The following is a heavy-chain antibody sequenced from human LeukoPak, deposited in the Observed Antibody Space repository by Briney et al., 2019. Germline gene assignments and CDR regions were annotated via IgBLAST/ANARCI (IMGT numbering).Heavy chain of an antibody. V-gene: IGHV3-7*01. CDR1: GFTFSGYW. CDR2: IKQDGSET. CDR3: ARVGSAFDI. Sequence: GGSLRLSCAASGFTFSGYWMSWVRQAPGKGLEWVANIKQDGSETYYVDSVKGRFTISRDNAKNSLYLQMNSLRAEDTAVYYCARVGSAFDIWGQGTMVTVSS. J-gene: IGHJ3*02.